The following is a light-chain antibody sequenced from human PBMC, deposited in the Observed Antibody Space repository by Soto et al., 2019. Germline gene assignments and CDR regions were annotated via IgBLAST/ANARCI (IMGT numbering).Light chain of an antibody. CDR1: QSIGDW. Sequence: DIQMTQSPSTLSASVGDRVTITCRASQSIGDWPAWYQQKSGKAPKLLIYTASSLESGVPSRFSGSGSGTEFTLTISSLQPDDFATYYCQQYNSYSGTFGQGTKVEIK. CDR3: QQYNSYSGT. CDR2: TAS. V-gene: IGKV1-5*03. J-gene: IGKJ1*01.